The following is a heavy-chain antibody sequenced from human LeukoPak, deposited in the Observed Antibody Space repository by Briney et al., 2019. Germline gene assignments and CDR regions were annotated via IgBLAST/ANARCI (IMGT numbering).Heavy chain of an antibody. D-gene: IGHD1-1*01. CDR2: IKRESDGGTT. CDR1: GFIFSDAW. V-gene: IGHV3-15*01. J-gene: IGHJ4*02. CDR3: TTGQGQTDDDC. Sequence: PGGSLRLSCAGSGFIFSDAWMSWVRQAPGKGLEWVGRIKRESDGGTTDYGAPVKGRFIISRDDSKTTVYLQMNSLRTEDTAVYYCTTGQGQTDDDCWGQGTLVTVSS.